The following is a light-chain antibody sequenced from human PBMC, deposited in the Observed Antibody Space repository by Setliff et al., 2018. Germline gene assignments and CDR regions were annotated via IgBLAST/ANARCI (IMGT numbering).Light chain of an antibody. CDR2: RNN. CDR3: AAWDDSLNGYV. CDR1: SSNIGSNT. J-gene: IGLJ1*01. Sequence: QSVLTQSPSASGTPGQRVTISCSGSSSNIGSNTVNWYQQLPGTAPKLLIYRNNQRPSGVPDRFSGSKSGTSASLAISGLQSEDEADYYCAAWDDSLNGYVFGTGTKATVL. V-gene: IGLV1-44*01.